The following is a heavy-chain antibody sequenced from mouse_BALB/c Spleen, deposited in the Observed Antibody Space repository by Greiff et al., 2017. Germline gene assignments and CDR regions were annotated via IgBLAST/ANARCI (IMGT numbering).Heavy chain of an antibody. Sequence: QVQLQPGAELVKPGASVKLSCKASGYTFTSYWMHWVKQRPGQGLEWIGYINPSTGYTEYNQKFKDKATLTADKSSSTAYMQLSSLTSEDSAVYYCARGNGYYYAMDYWGQGTSVTVSS. CDR2: INPSTGYT. CDR1: GYTFTSYW. V-gene: IGHV1-7*01. D-gene: IGHD2-1*01. J-gene: IGHJ4*01. CDR3: ARGNGYYYAMDY.